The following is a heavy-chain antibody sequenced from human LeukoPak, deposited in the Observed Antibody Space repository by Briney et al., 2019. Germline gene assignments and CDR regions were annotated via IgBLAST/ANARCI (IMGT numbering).Heavy chain of an antibody. CDR1: GGSFSGYY. J-gene: IGHJ6*03. CDR3: ARAVVVVPAARIWNYYYYYMDV. Sequence: SETLSLTCAVYGGSFSGYYWSWIRQPPGKGLEWIGEINHSGSTNYNPSLKSRVTISVDTSKNQFSLKLSSVTAADTAVYYCARAVVVVPAARIWNYYYYYMDVWGKGTTVTVSS. V-gene: IGHV4-34*01. D-gene: IGHD2-2*01. CDR2: INHSGST.